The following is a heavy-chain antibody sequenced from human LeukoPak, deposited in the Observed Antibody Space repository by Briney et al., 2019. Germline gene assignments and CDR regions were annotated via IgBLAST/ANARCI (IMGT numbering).Heavy chain of an antibody. J-gene: IGHJ4*02. V-gene: IGHV4-61*01. CDR3: ASHYSGYNWGSDY. D-gene: IGHD5-12*01. Sequence: SDTLSLTCTVSGGSVSSGSYYWSWIRQPPGKGLEWIGFIYYSGSTNYNPSLKSRVTMSVDTSKNQFSLKLSSVTAADTAVYYCASHYSGYNWGSDYWGQGTLVTVSS. CDR1: GGSVSSGSYY. CDR2: IYYSGST.